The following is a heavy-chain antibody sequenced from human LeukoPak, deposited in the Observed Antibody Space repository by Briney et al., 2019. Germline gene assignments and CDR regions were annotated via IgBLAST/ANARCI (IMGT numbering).Heavy chain of an antibody. Sequence: GGSLRLSCAASGFTFSSYSMNWVRQAPGKGLEWVSSIGSSSSHIYYADSVKGRFTISRDNAKNSLYLQMNSLRAEDTAVYYCARDGVVPAAIFPFDYWGQGTLVTVSS. D-gene: IGHD2-2*02. CDR2: IGSSSSHI. CDR3: ARDGVVPAAIFPFDY. V-gene: IGHV3-21*01. CDR1: GFTFSSYS. J-gene: IGHJ4*02.